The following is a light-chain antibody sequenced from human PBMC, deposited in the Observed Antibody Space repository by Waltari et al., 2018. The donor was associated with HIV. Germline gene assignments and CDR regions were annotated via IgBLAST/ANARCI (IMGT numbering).Light chain of an antibody. CDR3: QQASSFPLS. J-gene: IGKJ4*01. CDR1: QSIATW. Sequence: IQMTQSPSSLSASLGDRVTITCRARQSIATWLAWYQGKPGTAPRPLIYAESGWQSGVPSRFICSGSVTLCTLTMTNLQPEDSATYYCQQASSFPLSFGGGTKVEI. CDR2: AES. V-gene: IGKV1-12*01.